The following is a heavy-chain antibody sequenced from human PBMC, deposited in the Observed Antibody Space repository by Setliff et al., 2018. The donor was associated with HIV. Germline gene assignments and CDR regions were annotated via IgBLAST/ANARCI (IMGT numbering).Heavy chain of an antibody. Sequence: YTFTSYYLHWVRQAPGQGLEWMGVIHPSGGSTSYAQSFQDRVTMTRDTSTSTVYMELSSLRSEDTAVYYCARVRYCSGGSCYGGEYWFDPWGQGTLVTVSS. CDR2: IHPSGGST. V-gene: IGHV1-46*01. CDR1: YTFTSYY. CDR3: ARVRYCSGGSCYGGEYWFDP. J-gene: IGHJ5*02. D-gene: IGHD2-15*01.